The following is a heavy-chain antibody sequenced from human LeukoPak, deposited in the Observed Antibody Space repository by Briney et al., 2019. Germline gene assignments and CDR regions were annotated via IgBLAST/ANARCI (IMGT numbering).Heavy chain of an antibody. J-gene: IGHJ4*02. CDR2: INHSGST. D-gene: IGHD1-7*01. Sequence: SETLSLTCAVYGGSFSGYYWSWIRQPPGKGLEWIGEINHSGSTNYNPSLKSRVTISVDKSKNQFSLKLSSVTAADTAVYYCARAPSTSDPPSLSLNWNYERGFDYWGQGTLVTVSS. CDR3: ARAPSTSDPPSLSLNWNYERGFDY. CDR1: GGSFSGYY. V-gene: IGHV4-34*01.